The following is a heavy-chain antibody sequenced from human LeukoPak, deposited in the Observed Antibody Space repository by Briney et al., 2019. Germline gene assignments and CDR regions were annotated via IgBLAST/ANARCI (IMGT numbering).Heavy chain of an antibody. CDR2: INPDGTVT. J-gene: IGHJ2*01. Sequence: GGSLRLFCAASGFTFSSYWMHWVRQAPGKGLVWVSPINPDGTVTTYADSVKGRFTISRDNAKNTLYLQMNSLRVEDTAVYYCVRDSPSGFFDLWGRGTLVTVSS. CDR3: VRDSPSGFFDL. V-gene: IGHV3-74*01. CDR1: GFTFSSYW. D-gene: IGHD6-19*01.